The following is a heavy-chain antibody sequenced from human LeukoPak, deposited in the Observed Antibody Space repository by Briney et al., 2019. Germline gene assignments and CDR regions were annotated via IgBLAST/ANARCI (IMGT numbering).Heavy chain of an antibody. V-gene: IGHV3-33*01. CDR2: IWYDGSNK. J-gene: IGHJ4*02. CDR1: GFTFSSYG. D-gene: IGHD3-3*01. Sequence: PGGSLRLSCATSGFTFSSYGMHWVRQAPGKGLEWVAVIWYDGSNKCYADSVKGRFTISRDNSKNTLYLQMNSLRAEDTAVYYCARPSTIFGVAPDYWGQGTLVTVSS. CDR3: ARPSTIFGVAPDY.